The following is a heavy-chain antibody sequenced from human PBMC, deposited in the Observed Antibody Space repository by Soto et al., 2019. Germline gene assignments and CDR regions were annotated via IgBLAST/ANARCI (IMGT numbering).Heavy chain of an antibody. CDR3: ARAPDSSGYYQYYFDY. Sequence: TLSLTCTVSGGSISSGGYYWSWIRQHPGKGLEWIGYIYYSGSTYYNPSLKSRVTISVDTSKNQFSLKLSSVTAADTAVYYCARAPDSSGYYQYYFDYWGQGTLVTVS. V-gene: IGHV4-31*03. D-gene: IGHD3-22*01. J-gene: IGHJ4*02. CDR2: IYYSGST. CDR1: GGSISSGGYY.